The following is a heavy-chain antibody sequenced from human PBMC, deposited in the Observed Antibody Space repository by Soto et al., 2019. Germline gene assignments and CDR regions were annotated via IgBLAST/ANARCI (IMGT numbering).Heavy chain of an antibody. J-gene: IGHJ4*02. D-gene: IGHD3-22*01. Sequence: QVQLVESGGGVVQPGRSLRLSCAASGFTFSSYGMHWVRQAPGKGLEWVAVIWYDGSNKYYADSVKGRFTISRDNSKNXLYLQMNSLRAEDTAVYYCARGELEGYYYDSSFDYWGQGTLVTVSS. CDR1: GFTFSSYG. V-gene: IGHV3-33*01. CDR2: IWYDGSNK. CDR3: ARGELEGYYYDSSFDY.